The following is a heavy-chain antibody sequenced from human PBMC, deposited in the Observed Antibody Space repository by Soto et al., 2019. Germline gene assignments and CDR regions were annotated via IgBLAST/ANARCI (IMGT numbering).Heavy chain of an antibody. CDR3: GRGEVDRYNWNYGIDY. Sequence: LSLTCTVSGGSISSYYWSWIRQPPGKGLEWIGYIYYSGNTNYSPSLKGRVTISVDTSKNQFSLKLSSVTAADTAVYYCGRGEVDRYNWNYGIDYWGQGTLVTV. D-gene: IGHD1-7*01. CDR1: GGSISSYY. V-gene: IGHV4-59*01. J-gene: IGHJ4*02. CDR2: IYYSGNT.